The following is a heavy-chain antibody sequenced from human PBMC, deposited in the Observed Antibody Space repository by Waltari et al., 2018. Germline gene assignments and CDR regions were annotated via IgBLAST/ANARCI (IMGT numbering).Heavy chain of an antibody. V-gene: IGHV1-69*13. J-gene: IGHJ4*02. CDR1: GGTFSSYA. D-gene: IGHD6-19*01. CDR2: IIPIFGTA. CDR3: ARDTGFGSASTVLARLGH. Sequence: QVQLVQSGAEVKKPGSSVKVSCKASGGTFSSYAISWVRQAPGQGLEWMGGIIPIFGTANYAQKFQGRVTITADESTSTAYMELSSLRSEDTAVYYCARDTGFGSASTVLARLGHWGQGTLVTVSS.